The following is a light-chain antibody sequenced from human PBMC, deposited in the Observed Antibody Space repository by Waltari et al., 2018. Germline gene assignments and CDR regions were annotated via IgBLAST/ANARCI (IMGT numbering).Light chain of an antibody. CDR1: SRAVGGHNY. V-gene: IGLV2-8*01. CDR3: SSYAGSNNLV. J-gene: IGLJ1*01. CDR2: EVS. Sequence: QSALTQPPSASGSPGQSVTISCTGTSRAVGGHNYVPWYQQHPGKSPKLIIYEVSKRPSGVPDRFSGSKSGNTASLTVSGLQAEDEADYYCSSYAGSNNLVFGTGTRVTVL.